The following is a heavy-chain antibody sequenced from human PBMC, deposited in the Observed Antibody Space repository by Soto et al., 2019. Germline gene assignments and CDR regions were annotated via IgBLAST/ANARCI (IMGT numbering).Heavy chain of an antibody. Sequence: EVQLVESGGGLVQPGGSLRLSCAASGFSFSDYHMDWVREAPGKGLEWVGRIRHKVNSYTTEYAASVKGRLSVSRDDLNHPLNEHKHSRKTKDRDATYRGRRGRCLDGPDAYDICGQGTMVTVSS. CDR2: IRHKVNSYTT. CDR1: GFSFSDYH. D-gene: IGHD3-16*01. V-gene: IGHV3-72*01. CDR3: GRRGRCLDGPDAYDI. J-gene: IGHJ3*02.